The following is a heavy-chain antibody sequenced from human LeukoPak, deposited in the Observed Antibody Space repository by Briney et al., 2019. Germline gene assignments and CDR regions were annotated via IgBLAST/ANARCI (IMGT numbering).Heavy chain of an antibody. Sequence: GASVNVSFKASGASFSSYAISWVRQAPAQGLEWMGRIIPIFGTANYAQKLQGRVTITEEESTSTAYMELSSLRSEDTAVYYCARDWGVGLRYYYYYMDVWGKGTTVTVSS. D-gene: IGHD3-16*01. J-gene: IGHJ6*03. CDR3: ARDWGVGLRYYYYYMDV. V-gene: IGHV1-69*15. CDR1: GASFSSYA. CDR2: IIPIFGTA.